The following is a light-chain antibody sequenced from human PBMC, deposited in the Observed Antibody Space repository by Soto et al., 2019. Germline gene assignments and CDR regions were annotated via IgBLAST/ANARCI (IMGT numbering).Light chain of an antibody. CDR3: QQYSSYSNT. CDR2: RAS. CDR1: QSISSW. V-gene: IGKV1-5*03. Sequence: DIQMTQSPSTLSASVGDRVTITCRASQSISSWSAWYQQKPGRAPKLLIQRASSLESGVPSRFSGSESGTEFTLTISSLQPDDSASYYCQQYSSYSNTFGQGTKV. J-gene: IGKJ1*01.